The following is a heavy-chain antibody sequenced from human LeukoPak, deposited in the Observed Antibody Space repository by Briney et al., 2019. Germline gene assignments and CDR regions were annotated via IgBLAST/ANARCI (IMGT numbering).Heavy chain of an antibody. CDR2: ISWDGGST. CDR3: AKAGDCTNGVCYTTYYYMDV. Sequence: GGSLRLSCAASGFTFDDYAMHWVRQAPGKGLEWISLISWDGGSTYYADSVKGRFTISRDNSKNSLYLQMNSLRAEDTALYYCAKAGDCTNGVCYTTYYYMDVWGKGTTVTVSS. CDR1: GFTFDDYA. V-gene: IGHV3-43D*04. D-gene: IGHD2-8*01. J-gene: IGHJ6*03.